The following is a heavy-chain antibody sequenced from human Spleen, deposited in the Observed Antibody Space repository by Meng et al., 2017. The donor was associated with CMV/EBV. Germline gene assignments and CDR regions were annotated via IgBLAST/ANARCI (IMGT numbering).Heavy chain of an antibody. CDR3: AGDIVVVPAVPLGY. Sequence: QVLPEEAGPGLVEPSETLAVTCTAPGGSISSYYWSWIRKPAGKGLGWIGRIYTSGSTNYNPSLKSRVTMSVDTSKNQFSLKPSSVTAADTAVYYCAGDIVVVPAVPLGYWGQGTLVTVSS. CDR1: GGSISSYY. D-gene: IGHD2-2*01. V-gene: IGHV4-4*07. CDR2: IYTSGST. J-gene: IGHJ4*02.